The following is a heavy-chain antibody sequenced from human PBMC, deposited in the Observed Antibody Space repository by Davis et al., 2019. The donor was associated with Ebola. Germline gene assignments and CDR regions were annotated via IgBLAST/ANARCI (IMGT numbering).Heavy chain of an antibody. D-gene: IGHD3-16*01. CDR2: INPNSGGT. CDR3: ATADKGVDYFDY. J-gene: IGHJ4*02. CDR1: GYTFTGYY. V-gene: IGHV1-2*02. Sequence: ASVKVSCKASGYTFTGYYMHWVRQAPGQGLEWMGWINPNSGGTNYAQKFQGRVTMTRDTSTSTVYMELSSLRSEDTAVYYCATADKGVDYFDYWGQGTLVTVSS.